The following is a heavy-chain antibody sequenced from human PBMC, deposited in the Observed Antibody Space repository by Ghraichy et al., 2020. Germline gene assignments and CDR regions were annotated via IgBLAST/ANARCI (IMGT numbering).Heavy chain of an antibody. CDR3: AKDIANITMVRGGLDY. V-gene: IGHV3-9*01. CDR1: GFTFDDYA. D-gene: IGHD3-10*01. J-gene: IGHJ4*02. Sequence: SLNISCAASGFTFDDYAMHWVRQAPGKGLEWVSGISWNSGSIGYADSVKGRFTISRDNAKNSLYLQMNSLRAEDTALYYCAKDIANITMVRGGLDYWGQGTLATVSS. CDR2: ISWNSGSI.